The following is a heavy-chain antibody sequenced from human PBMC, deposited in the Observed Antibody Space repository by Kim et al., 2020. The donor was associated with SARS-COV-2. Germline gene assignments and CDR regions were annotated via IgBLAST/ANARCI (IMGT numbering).Heavy chain of an antibody. D-gene: IGHD4-17*01. CDR3: ARDQTTVTHYGMDV. Sequence: SETLSLTCTVSGGSISSGGYYWSWIRQHPGKGLEWIGYIYYSGSTYYNPSLKSRVTISVDTSKNQFSLKLSSVTAADTAVYYCARDQTTVTHYGMDVWGQGTTVTVSS. J-gene: IGHJ6*02. V-gene: IGHV4-31*03. CDR1: GGSISSGGYY. CDR2: IYYSGST.